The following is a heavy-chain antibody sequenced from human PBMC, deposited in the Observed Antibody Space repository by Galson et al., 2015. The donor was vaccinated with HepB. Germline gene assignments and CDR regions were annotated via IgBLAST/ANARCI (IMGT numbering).Heavy chain of an antibody. CDR3: ARRSGITGTTDFDY. CDR1: GGTFSSYA. CDR2: IIPIFGTA. Sequence: KVSCKASGGTFSSYAISWVRQAPGQGLEWMGGIIPIFGTANYAQKFQGRVTITADESTSTAYMELSSLRSEDTAVYYCARRSGITGTTDFDYWGQGTLVTVSS. V-gene: IGHV1-69*01. D-gene: IGHD1-7*01. J-gene: IGHJ4*02.